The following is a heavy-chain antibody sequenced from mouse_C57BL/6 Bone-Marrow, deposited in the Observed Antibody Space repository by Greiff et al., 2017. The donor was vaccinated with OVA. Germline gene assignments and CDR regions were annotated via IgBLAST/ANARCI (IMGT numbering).Heavy chain of an antibody. J-gene: IGHJ4*01. V-gene: IGHV3-6*01. CDR1: GYSITSGYY. D-gene: IGHD2-4*01. CDR2: ISYDGSN. Sequence: EVKLMESGPGLVKPSQSLSLTCSVTGYSITSGYYWNWIRQFPGNKLEWMGYISYDGSNNYNPSLKNRISITRDTSKNQFFLKLNSVTTEDTATYYCARADYPYAMDYWGQGTSVTVSS. CDR3: ARADYPYAMDY.